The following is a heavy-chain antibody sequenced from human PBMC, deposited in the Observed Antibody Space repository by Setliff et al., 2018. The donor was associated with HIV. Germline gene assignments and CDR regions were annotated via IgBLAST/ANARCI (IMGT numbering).Heavy chain of an antibody. Sequence: GGSLRLSCAASGFTVSSNSISWVRQAPGKGLELVSVIYSVGITYYTDSVKGRFTISRDNSKNTLYLQMNSLRAEDTAVYYCAIVFGPFDYWCQGTLVTVSS. CDR2: IYSVGIT. CDR1: GFTVSSNS. D-gene: IGHD3-10*02. J-gene: IGHJ4*02. CDR3: AIVFGPFDY. V-gene: IGHV3-53*01.